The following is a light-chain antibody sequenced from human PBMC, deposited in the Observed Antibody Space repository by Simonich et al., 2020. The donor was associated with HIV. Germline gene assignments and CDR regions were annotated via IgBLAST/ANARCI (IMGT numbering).Light chain of an antibody. Sequence: QSALTQPRSVSGSPGQSVTISCTGTSSDGGGYNYVSWYQKHPGKAPKLMIYDVSKRPSGVPDRFSGSKSGNTASLTISGLQAEDEAAYYCCSYAGSYTWVFGGGTKLTVL. V-gene: IGLV2-11*01. J-gene: IGLJ3*02. CDR2: DVS. CDR1: SSDGGGYNY. CDR3: CSYAGSYTWV.